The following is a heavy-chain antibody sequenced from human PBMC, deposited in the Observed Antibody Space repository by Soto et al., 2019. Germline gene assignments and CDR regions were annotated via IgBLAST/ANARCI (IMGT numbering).Heavy chain of an antibody. D-gene: IGHD6-19*01. CDR1: GFTFNTYG. CDR2: ISFDGSNE. J-gene: IGHJ4*02. V-gene: IGHV3-30*18. CDR3: AKDGNKQWLVRPPDY. Sequence: GGSLRLSCAASGFTFNTYGMHWVRQAPGKGLEWVAVISFDGSNEYYADSVKGRFTISRDNSKNTLYLQMNSLRAEDTAVYYCAKDGNKQWLVRPPDYWGQGTQVTVSS.